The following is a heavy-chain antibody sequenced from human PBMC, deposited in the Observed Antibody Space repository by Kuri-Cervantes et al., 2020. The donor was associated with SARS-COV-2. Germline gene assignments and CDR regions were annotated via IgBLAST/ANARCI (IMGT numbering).Heavy chain of an antibody. CDR2: MYYSGST. D-gene: IGHD3-22*01. CDR3: ARHMPGTAYYDTSGYYKRNYYYYMDV. Sequence: SETLSLTCTVSGGSISSNDYYWGWIRQPPGKGLEWIGSMYYSGSTYYNPSLQSRVTIALDTSRNQFSLKLRSVTAADTAVYYCARHMPGTAYYDTSGYYKRNYYYYMDVWGKGTTVTVSS. V-gene: IGHV4-39*01. J-gene: IGHJ6*03. CDR1: GGSISSNDYY.